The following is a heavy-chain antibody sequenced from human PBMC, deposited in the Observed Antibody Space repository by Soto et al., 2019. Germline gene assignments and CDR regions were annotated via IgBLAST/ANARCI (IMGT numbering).Heavy chain of an antibody. D-gene: IGHD3-10*01. V-gene: IGHV4-4*02. CDR1: GGSISSYW. J-gene: IGHJ5*02. Sequence: SETLSLTCTVSGGSISSYWWSWVRQPPGKGLEWIGEIYQSGRTNYNPSLKSRVTISVDNSKNQFSLNLKSLTAADTAVYYCAREVPGLREVNRNWFDPWGQGTLVTVSS. CDR2: IYQSGRT. CDR3: AREVPGLREVNRNWFDP.